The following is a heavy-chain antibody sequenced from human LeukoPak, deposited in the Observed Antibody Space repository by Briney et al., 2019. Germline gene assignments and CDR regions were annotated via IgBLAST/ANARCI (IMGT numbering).Heavy chain of an antibody. CDR1: GGTFISYA. CDR2: FDPEDGET. J-gene: IGHJ6*02. Sequence: GASVKVSCKASGGTFISYAISWVRQAPGQGLEWMGGFDPEDGETIYAQKFQGRVTMTEDTSTDTAYMELSSLRSEDTAVYYCATRGFCSSTSCYKYYYGMDVWGQGTTVTVSS. V-gene: IGHV1-24*01. D-gene: IGHD2-2*02. CDR3: ATRGFCSSTSCYKYYYGMDV.